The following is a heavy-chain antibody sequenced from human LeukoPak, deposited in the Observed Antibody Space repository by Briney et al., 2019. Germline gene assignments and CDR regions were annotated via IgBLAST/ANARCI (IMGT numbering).Heavy chain of an antibody. Sequence: TLSLTCAVSGGSISSGGYSWSWIRQPPGKGLEWIGYIYHSGSTNYNPSLKSRVTISVDTSKNQFSLKLSSVTAADTAVYYCARIAIFGVVITGAFDIWGQGTMVTVSS. D-gene: IGHD3-3*01. CDR1: GGSISSGGYS. CDR3: ARIAIFGVVITGAFDI. J-gene: IGHJ3*02. V-gene: IGHV4-30-2*01. CDR2: IYHSGST.